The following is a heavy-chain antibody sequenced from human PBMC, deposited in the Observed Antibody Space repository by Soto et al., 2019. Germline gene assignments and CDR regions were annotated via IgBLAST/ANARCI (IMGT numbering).Heavy chain of an antibody. CDR3: ARVANMTYSSSWFDAFDS. CDR2: ISSSSSYI. Sequence: GGSLRLSCAASGFTFSSYSMNWVRQAPGKGLEWVSSISSSSSYIYYADSVKGRFTISRDNAKNALSPQMNSLRAEDTAVYYCARVANMTYSSSWFDAFDSWGQGTMVTVSS. J-gene: IGHJ3*02. CDR1: GFTFSSYS. V-gene: IGHV3-21*01. D-gene: IGHD6-13*01.